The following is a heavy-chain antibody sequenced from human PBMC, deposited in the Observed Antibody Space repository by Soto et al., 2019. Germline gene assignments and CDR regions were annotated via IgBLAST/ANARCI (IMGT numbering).Heavy chain of an antibody. CDR3: ARDVPRVVIVVGMDFDY. D-gene: IGHD3-22*01. CDR2: ISAYNGDT. Sequence: WASVKVSCKASGYTFTSYGISWVRQAPGQGLEWMGWISAYNGDTNYAQKLQGRVTMTTDTSTSTAYMELRSLRSDDTAVYYCARDVPRVVIVVGMDFDYWGQGTLVTVSS. CDR1: GYTFTSYG. V-gene: IGHV1-18*01. J-gene: IGHJ4*02.